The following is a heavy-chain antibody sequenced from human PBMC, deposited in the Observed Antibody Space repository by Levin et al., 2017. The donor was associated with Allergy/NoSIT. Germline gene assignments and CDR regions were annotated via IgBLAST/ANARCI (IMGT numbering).Heavy chain of an antibody. CDR1: GYTFTSYG. D-gene: IGHD3-3*01. CDR3: ARVQGVVYSTEYYYYMDV. V-gene: IGHV1-18*01. Sequence: GESLKISCKASGYTFTSYGISWVRQAPGQGLEWMGWISAYNGNTNYAQKLQGRVTMTTDTSTSTAYMELRSLRSDDTAVYYCARVQGVVYSTEYYYYMDVWGKGTTVTVSS. J-gene: IGHJ6*03. CDR2: ISAYNGNT.